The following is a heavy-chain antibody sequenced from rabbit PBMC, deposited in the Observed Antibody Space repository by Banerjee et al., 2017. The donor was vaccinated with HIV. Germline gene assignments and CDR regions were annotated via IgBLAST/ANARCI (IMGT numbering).Heavy chain of an antibody. Sequence: QSLEESGGGLVQPEGSLTLTCTASGFSFSSGYYMCWVRHAPGKGLEWIACMYAGSSGTTHYASWAKGRFTISKTSSTTVTLQMTSLTAADTATYFWARGAGIHYADLWGPGTLVTVS. CDR1: GFSFSSGYY. CDR2: MYAGSSGTT. D-gene: IGHD4-2*01. V-gene: IGHV1S40*01. CDR3: ARGAGIHYADL. J-gene: IGHJ4*01.